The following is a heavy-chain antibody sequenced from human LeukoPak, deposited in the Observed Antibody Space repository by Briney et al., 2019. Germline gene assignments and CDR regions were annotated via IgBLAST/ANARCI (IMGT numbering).Heavy chain of an antibody. V-gene: IGHV4-34*01. CDR2: INHSGNT. CDR3: ARVDGDGYNIPDY. CDR1: GESFSSYY. Sequence: SETLSLACAVYGESFSSYYWSGIRQPPGKGLEWIGEINHSGNTNYNPSLKSRVTISVDTSKNQFSLRLSSVTAADTAVYYCARVDGDGYNIPDYWGQGTLVTVSS. J-gene: IGHJ4*02. D-gene: IGHD5-24*01.